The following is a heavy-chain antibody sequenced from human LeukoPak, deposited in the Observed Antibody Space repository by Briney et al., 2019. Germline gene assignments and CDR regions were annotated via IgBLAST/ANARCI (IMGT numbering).Heavy chain of an antibody. V-gene: IGHV3-48*04. Sequence: PGGSLRLSCAASGFTFSSYSMNWVRQAPGKGLEWVSYISSSSSTIYYADSVKGRFTISRDNAKNSLYLHMNSLRAEDTAVYYCAREGGKRTYYYDSSGLPLGYWGQGTLVTVSS. J-gene: IGHJ4*02. CDR1: GFTFSSYS. CDR2: ISSSSSTI. D-gene: IGHD3-22*01. CDR3: AREGGKRTYYYDSSGLPLGY.